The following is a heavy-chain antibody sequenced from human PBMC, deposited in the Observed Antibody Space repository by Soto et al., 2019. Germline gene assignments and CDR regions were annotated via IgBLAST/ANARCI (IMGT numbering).Heavy chain of an antibody. CDR3: AKERGPTVTTGY. CDR2: ISGSGGST. J-gene: IGHJ4*02. D-gene: IGHD4-17*01. Sequence: EVQLLESGGGLVQPGGSLRLSCAASGFTFSSYAMSWVRQAPGKGLEWVSAISGSGGSTYYADSVKGRFTISRDNSKNTLSLQMNSLRAEDTAVDYCAKERGPTVTTGYWGQGTLVTVSS. V-gene: IGHV3-23*01. CDR1: GFTFSSYA.